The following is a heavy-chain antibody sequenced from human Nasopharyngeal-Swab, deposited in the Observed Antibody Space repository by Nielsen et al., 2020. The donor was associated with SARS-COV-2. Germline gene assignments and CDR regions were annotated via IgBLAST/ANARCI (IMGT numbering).Heavy chain of an antibody. CDR3: AREPAGGWAKNYYYYGMDV. J-gene: IGHJ6*02. Sequence: GESLKISCAASGFTFRSYAISWVRQAPGKGLEWVSVISASDYTTYYADSVKGRFTISRDNSKNTVNLQMNSLRAEDTAVYYCAREPAGGWAKNYYYYGMDVWGQGTTVTVSS. D-gene: IGHD1-14*01. CDR1: GFTFRSYA. V-gene: IGHV3-23*01. CDR2: ISASDYTT.